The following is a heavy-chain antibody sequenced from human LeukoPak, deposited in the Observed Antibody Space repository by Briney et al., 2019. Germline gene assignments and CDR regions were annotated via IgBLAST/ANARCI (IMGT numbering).Heavy chain of an antibody. D-gene: IGHD6-19*01. CDR2: IRYDGSNK. V-gene: IGHV3-30*02. CDR1: GFTFSSYG. Sequence: GGSLRLSCAASGFTFSSYGMHWVRQAPGKGLEWVAFIRYDGSNKYYADSVKGRFTISRDNSKNTLYLQMNSLRAEDTAVYYWAKDSERQWLGHTECYYFDYWGQGTLVTVSS. J-gene: IGHJ4*02. CDR3: AKDSERQWLGHTECYYFDY.